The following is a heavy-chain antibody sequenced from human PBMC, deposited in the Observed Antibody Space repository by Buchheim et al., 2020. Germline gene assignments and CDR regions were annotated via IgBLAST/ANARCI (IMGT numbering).Heavy chain of an antibody. V-gene: IGHV4-61*02. CDR1: GGSISSGSYY. D-gene: IGHD2-2*01. CDR3: ARVTVVPAAAYNWFDP. J-gene: IGHJ5*02. CDR2: IYTSGST. Sequence: QVQLQESGPGLVKPSQTLSLTCTVSGGSISSGSYYWSWIRQPAGKGLEWIGRIYTSGSTNYNPSLKSRVTISVDTSKNQFSLKLSSVTAADTAVYYCARVTVVPAAAYNWFDPWGQGTL.